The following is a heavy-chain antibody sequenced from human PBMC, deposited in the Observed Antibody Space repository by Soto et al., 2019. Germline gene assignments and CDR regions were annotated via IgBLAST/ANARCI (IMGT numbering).Heavy chain of an antibody. CDR2: IWYDGSNQ. D-gene: IGHD3-10*01. Sequence: PGGSLRLSCAPSGITFSTYGMHWVRQAPGKGLEWVAVIWYDGSNQYYADSVKGRFTISRDNSKNMLYLQMNSPRAEDTAVYYCARDLGAFNYGSAYFDYWGQGTPVTVSS. J-gene: IGHJ4*02. CDR1: GITFSTYG. V-gene: IGHV3-33*01. CDR3: ARDLGAFNYGSAYFDY.